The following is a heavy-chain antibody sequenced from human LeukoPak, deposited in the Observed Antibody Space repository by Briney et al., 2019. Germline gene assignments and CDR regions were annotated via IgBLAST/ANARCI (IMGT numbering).Heavy chain of an antibody. CDR2: IYHSGST. CDR3: ASTHYYDSSGYYFNWFDP. J-gene: IGHJ5*02. Sequence: SETLSLTCAVSGVSISSSNWWSWVRQPPGKGLEWIGEIYHSGSTNYNPPLKSRVTISVDKSKNQFSLKLSSVTAADTAVYYCASTHYYDSSGYYFNWFDPWGQGTLVTVSS. D-gene: IGHD3-22*01. V-gene: IGHV4-4*02. CDR1: GVSISSSNW.